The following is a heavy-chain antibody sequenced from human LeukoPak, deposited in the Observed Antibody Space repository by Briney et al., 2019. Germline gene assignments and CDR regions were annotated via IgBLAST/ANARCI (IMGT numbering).Heavy chain of an antibody. CDR2: ITLYSGDT. CDR1: GHTLTVHY. J-gene: IGHJ1*01. Sequence: ASVKVSCKASGHTLTVHYIHWVRQGSGQGLEWLGWITLYSGDTHYAQKYQGRLTMTSDTSISTGYMELSRLQFDDTAVYYCAREGQLGLDNWGQGTLVTVSS. CDR3: AREGQLGLDN. V-gene: IGHV1-2*02. D-gene: IGHD1-1*01.